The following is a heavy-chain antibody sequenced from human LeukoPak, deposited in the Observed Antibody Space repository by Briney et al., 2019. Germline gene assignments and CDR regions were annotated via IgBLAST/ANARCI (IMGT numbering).Heavy chain of an antibody. CDR1: GFTFSSYG. J-gene: IGHJ4*02. V-gene: IGHV3-30*18. CDR3: AKDLAGIVVVPAAPDY. Sequence: PWRSLRLSCAASGFTFSSYGMHWVRKAPGKRLERVAVISYDGSNKYYADSVKGRFTISRDNSKNTLYLQMNSLRAEDTAVYYCAKDLAGIVVVPAAPDYWGQGTLVTVSS. CDR2: ISYDGSNK. D-gene: IGHD2-2*01.